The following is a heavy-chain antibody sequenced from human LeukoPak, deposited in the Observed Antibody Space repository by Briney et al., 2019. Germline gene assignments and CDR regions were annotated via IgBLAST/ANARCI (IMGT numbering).Heavy chain of an antibody. Sequence: SETLSLTCPVSGGSISSGGYYWSWIRQHPGKGLEWIGYIYYSGSTYYNPSLKSRVTISVDTSKNQFSLKLSSVTAADTAVYYCARGGSYRSLDYWGQGTLVTVSS. CDR3: ARGGSYRSLDY. J-gene: IGHJ4*02. D-gene: IGHD3-16*02. CDR1: GGSISSGGYY. CDR2: IYYSGST. V-gene: IGHV4-31*03.